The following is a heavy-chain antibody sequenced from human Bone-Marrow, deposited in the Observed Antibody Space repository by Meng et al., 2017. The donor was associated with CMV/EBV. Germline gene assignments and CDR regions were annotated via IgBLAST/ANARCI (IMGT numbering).Heavy chain of an antibody. V-gene: IGHV1-2*02. J-gene: IGHJ4*02. Sequence: ASVKVSCKASGYTFTGYYMHWVRQAPGQGLEWMGWINPNSGGTNYAQKFQGRVTMTRDTSISTAYMELSRLRSDDTAVYYRARDFRMITFGGPMGGYWGQGTLVTVSS. CDR1: GYTFTGYY. CDR3: ARDFRMITFGGPMGGY. D-gene: IGHD3-16*01. CDR2: INPNSGGT.